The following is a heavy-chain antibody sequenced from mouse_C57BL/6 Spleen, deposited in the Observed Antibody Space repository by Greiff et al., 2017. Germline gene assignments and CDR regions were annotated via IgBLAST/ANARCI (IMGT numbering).Heavy chain of an antibody. CDR2: ISYDGSH. Sequence: VQVVESGPGLVKPSQSLSLTCSVTVYSITSGYYWHWIRQFPGNKLDWMGYISYDGSHNSNPSLKNRISITRDTSKNPFFLKLNSVTTEDTATYYCARGDSYGSYARDDWGQGTSVTVSS. CDR1: VYSITSGYY. J-gene: IGHJ4*01. V-gene: IGHV3-6*01. CDR3: ARGDSYGSYARDD. D-gene: IGHD1-1*01.